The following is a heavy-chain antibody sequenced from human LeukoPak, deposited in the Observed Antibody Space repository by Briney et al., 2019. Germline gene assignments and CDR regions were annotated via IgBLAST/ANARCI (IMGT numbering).Heavy chain of an antibody. CDR2: INPSGGST. Sequence: ASVTVSCTASGYTFTSYYMHWVRQAPGQGLEWMGIINPSGGSTSYAQKFQGRVTMTRDTSTSTVYMELSSLRSEDTAVYYCARDSLLDYDFWSGPPPEGPDYWGQGTLVTVSS. CDR3: ARDSLLDYDFWSGPPPEGPDY. J-gene: IGHJ4*02. V-gene: IGHV1-46*01. CDR1: GYTFTSYY. D-gene: IGHD3-3*01.